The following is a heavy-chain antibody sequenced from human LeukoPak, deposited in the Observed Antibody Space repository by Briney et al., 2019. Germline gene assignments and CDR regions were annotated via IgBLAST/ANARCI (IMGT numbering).Heavy chain of an antibody. J-gene: IGHJ4*02. Sequence: SETLSLTCTVSGGSISSSSYYWGWIRQPPGKGLEWIGSIYYSGSTYYSPSHKSRATISVDTSKNQFSLKLSAVTAADTSVYYCASIYAGGFDYWGQGTLVTVSS. CDR3: ASIYAGGFDY. D-gene: IGHD5/OR15-5a*01. V-gene: IGHV4-39*01. CDR2: IYYSGST. CDR1: GGSISSSSYY.